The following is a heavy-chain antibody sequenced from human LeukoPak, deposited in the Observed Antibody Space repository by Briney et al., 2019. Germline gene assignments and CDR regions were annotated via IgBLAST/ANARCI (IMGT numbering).Heavy chain of an antibody. J-gene: IGHJ4*02. CDR3: AKVSGIAVAGASDY. D-gene: IGHD6-19*01. V-gene: IGHV3-30*18. CDR2: ISYDGSNK. CDR1: GFTFSSYG. Sequence: PGRSLRLSCAASGFTFSSYGMHWVRQAPGKGLEWVAVISYDGSNKYYADSVKGRFTISRDNSKNTLYLQMNSLRAEDTAVYYCAKVSGIAVAGASDYWGQGTLVTVSS.